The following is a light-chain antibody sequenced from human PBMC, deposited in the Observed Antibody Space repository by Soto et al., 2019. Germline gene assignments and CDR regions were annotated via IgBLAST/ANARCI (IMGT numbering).Light chain of an antibody. V-gene: IGLV1-44*01. J-gene: IGLJ2*01. CDR2: SNN. CDR1: SSNIGSNT. CDR3: AAWDDSLNGPV. Sequence: QSVLTQPPSASGTPGQRVTISCSGSSSNIGSNTVNWYQQLPGTATKLLIYSNNQRPSGVPDRFSGSQSGTSASLAISGLQSEDEADYDCAAWDDSLNGPVFGGGTKLTVL.